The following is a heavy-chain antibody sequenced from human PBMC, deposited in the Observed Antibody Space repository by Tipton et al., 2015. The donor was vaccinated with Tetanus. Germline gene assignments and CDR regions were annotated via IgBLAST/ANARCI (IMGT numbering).Heavy chain of an antibody. D-gene: IGHD5-18*01. CDR3: ARLRYSYGSQADP. V-gene: IGHV4-39*01. CDR2: IYYSGST. J-gene: IGHJ5*02. Sequence: TLSLTCTVSGGSISSSSYYWGWIRQPPGKGLEWIGSIYYSGSTYYNPSLKSRVTISVDTSKNQFSLKLGSVTAADTAVYYCARLRYSYGSQADPWGQGTLVTVSS. CDR1: GGSISSSSYY.